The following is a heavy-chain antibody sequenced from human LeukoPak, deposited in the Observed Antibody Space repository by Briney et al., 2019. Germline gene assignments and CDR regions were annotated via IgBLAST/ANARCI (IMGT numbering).Heavy chain of an antibody. J-gene: IGHJ5*02. V-gene: IGHV4-59*12. Sequence: MTSETLSLTCTVSGGSISSYYWSWIRQPPGKGLEWIGYIYYSGSTNYNPSLKSRVTISVDTSKNQFSLKLSSVTAADTAVYYCARDYYDSSGYYYGAFDPWGQGTLVTVSS. CDR1: GGSISSYY. CDR2: IYYSGST. D-gene: IGHD3-22*01. CDR3: ARDYYDSSGYYYGAFDP.